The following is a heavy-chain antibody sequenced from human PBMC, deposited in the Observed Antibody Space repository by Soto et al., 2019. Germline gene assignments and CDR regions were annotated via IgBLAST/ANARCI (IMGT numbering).Heavy chain of an antibody. CDR3: ARVMRFLEWLPPYYYYMDV. CDR1: GGSFSGYY. V-gene: IGHV4-34*01. Sequence: SETLSLTCAVYGGSFSGYYWSWIRQPPGKGLEWIGEINHSGSTNYNPSLKSRVTISVDTSKNQFSLKLSSVTAADTAVYYCARVMRFLEWLPPYYYYMDVWGKGTTVTVSS. D-gene: IGHD3-3*01. J-gene: IGHJ6*03. CDR2: INHSGST.